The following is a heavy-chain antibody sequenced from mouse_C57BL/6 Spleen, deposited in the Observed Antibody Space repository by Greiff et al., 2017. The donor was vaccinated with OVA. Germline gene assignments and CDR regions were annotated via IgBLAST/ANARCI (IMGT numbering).Heavy chain of an antibody. CDR2: IHPNSGST. CDR3: ARRGYDYDPFDY. CDR1: GYTFTSYW. Sequence: VQLQQPGAELVKPGASVKLSCKASGYTFTSYWMHWVKQRPGQGLEWIGMIHPNSGSTNYNEKFKSKATLTVDKSSSTAYMQLSSLTSEDAAVYYCARRGYDYDPFDYWGQGTTLTVSS. D-gene: IGHD2-4*01. J-gene: IGHJ2*01. V-gene: IGHV1-64*01.